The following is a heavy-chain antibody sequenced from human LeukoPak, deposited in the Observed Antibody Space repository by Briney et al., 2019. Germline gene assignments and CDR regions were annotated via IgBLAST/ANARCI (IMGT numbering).Heavy chain of an antibody. J-gene: IGHJ4*02. Sequence: GGSLRLTCAASGFTFSSYGMHWVRQAPGKGLQWVVVIWHDGSNKYYADSVKGRFTISRDNSKNTLYLQMNSLRAEDTAVYYCARARDYGGYFDYWGQGTLVTVSS. V-gene: IGHV3-33*01. CDR3: ARARDYGGYFDY. CDR1: GFTFSSYG. D-gene: IGHD4-17*01. CDR2: IWHDGSNK.